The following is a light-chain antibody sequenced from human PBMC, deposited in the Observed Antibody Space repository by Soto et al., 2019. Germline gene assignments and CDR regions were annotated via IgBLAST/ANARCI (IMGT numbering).Light chain of an antibody. V-gene: IGLV3-1*01. CDR2: EDS. CDR3: QAWDSSTAAVV. CDR1: KLGDKY. J-gene: IGLJ2*01. Sequence: SYELTQPPSVSVSPGQTASIPCSGDKLGDKYACWYQQKPGQSPVLVIYEDSKRPSGIPERFSGSNSGNTATLTISGTQAMDEADYYCQAWDSSTAAVVFGGGTKLTVL.